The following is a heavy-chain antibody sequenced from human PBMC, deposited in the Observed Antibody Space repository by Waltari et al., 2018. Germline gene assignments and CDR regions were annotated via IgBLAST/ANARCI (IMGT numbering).Heavy chain of an antibody. CDR2: IYYTVST. J-gene: IGHJ5*02. Sequence: QVQLQESGPGLVKPSETLSLTCTVSGGSISSYYWSWIRQPPGKGLEWIGYIYYTVSTNYNPSLKSRVTISVDTSKNQFSLKLSSVTAADTAVYYCARDGSGWFNWFDPWGQGTLVTVSS. V-gene: IGHV4-59*01. CDR1: GGSISSYY. D-gene: IGHD6-19*01. CDR3: ARDGSGWFNWFDP.